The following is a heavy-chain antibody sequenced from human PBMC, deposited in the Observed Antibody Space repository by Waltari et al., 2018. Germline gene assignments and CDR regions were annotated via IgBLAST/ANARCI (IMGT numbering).Heavy chain of an antibody. CDR1: GFTCSSYA. J-gene: IGHJ4*02. CDR2: ISSNGGST. D-gene: IGHD3-10*01. Sequence: EVQLVESGGGWVQPGGSLRLSCAASGFTCSSYAMHWVRQAPGKGLEYVSAISSNGGSTYYADSVKGRFTISRDNSKNTLYLQMGSLRAEDMAVYYCARGGIWFRESPRNFDYWGQGTLVTVSS. CDR3: ARGGIWFRESPRNFDY. V-gene: IGHV3-64*07.